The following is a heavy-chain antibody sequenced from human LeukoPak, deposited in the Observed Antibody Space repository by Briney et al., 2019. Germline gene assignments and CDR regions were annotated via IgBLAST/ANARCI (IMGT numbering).Heavy chain of an antibody. Sequence: SETLSLTCTVSGGSISSCYWSWIRQPPGKGLEWIGYIYYSGSTNYNPSLKSRVTISVDTSKNQFSLKLSSVTAADTAVYYCARLASVATVAFDIWGQGTMVTVSS. J-gene: IGHJ3*02. V-gene: IGHV4-59*01. CDR1: GGSISSCY. CDR2: IYYSGST. CDR3: ARLASVATVAFDI. D-gene: IGHD5-12*01.